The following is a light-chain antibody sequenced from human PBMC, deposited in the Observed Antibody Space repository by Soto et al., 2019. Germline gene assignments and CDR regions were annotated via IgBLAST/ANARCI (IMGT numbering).Light chain of an antibody. CDR3: QSYDSSLSGYV. V-gene: IGLV2-14*02. CDR2: EVN. Sequence: QSALTQPASVSGSPGQSITISCAGTGSDVGAYNLVSWYQQHPGKAPKLIICEVNTRPSGISNRFSGSKSGTSASLAITGLQAEDEADYYCQSYDSSLSGYVFGTGTKVTVL. J-gene: IGLJ1*01. CDR1: GSDVGAYNL.